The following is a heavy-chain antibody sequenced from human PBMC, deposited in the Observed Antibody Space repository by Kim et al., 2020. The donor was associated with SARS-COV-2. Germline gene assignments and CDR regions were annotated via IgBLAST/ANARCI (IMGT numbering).Heavy chain of an antibody. Sequence: GGSLRLSCAASGFTFDTYAMSWVRQAPGKGLEWVSVISGGAVNKFYADSVRGRFTISRDNSKHTLYLQMNSLRDEDTALYYCAKMVIMDGYNYFYYYAM. J-gene: IGHJ6*01. V-gene: IGHV3-23*01. CDR2: ISGGAVNK. CDR1: GFTFDTYA. D-gene: IGHD2-21*01. CDR3: AKMVIMDGYNYFYYYAM.